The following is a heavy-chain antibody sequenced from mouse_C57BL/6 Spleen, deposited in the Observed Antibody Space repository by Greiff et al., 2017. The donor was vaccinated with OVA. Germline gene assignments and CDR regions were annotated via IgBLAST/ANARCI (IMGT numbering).Heavy chain of an antibody. J-gene: IGHJ2*01. CDR2: IYPNNGGT. V-gene: IGHV1-22*01. Sequence: VQLQQSGPELVKPGASVKMSCKASGYTFTDYIMHWVKQSHGKSLEWVGYIYPNNGGTSYNQEFQGKATLTVNKSSSTAYMELRSLTSEEAAVYYCARGELPDYWGQGTTLTVSS. CDR3: ARGELPDY. CDR1: GYTFTDYI.